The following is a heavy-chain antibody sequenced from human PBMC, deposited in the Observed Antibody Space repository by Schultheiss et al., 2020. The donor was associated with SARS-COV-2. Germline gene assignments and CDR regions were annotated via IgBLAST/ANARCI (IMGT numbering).Heavy chain of an antibody. CDR2: VRYNGTDK. CDR3: AKGYASTV. CDR1: GFTFTTYG. J-gene: IGHJ4*02. V-gene: IGHV3-30*02. Sequence: GESLKISCAASGFTFTTYGMHWVRQAPGKGLEWVAFVRYNGTDKYYADFVKGRFTISRDNSKNTLYLQMDSLRAEDTAVYYCAKGYASTVWGQGALVIVSS. D-gene: IGHD2-15*01.